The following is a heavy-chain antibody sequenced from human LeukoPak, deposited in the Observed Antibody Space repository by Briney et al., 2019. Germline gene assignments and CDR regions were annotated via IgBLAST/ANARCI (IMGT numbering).Heavy chain of an antibody. CDR1: GFTFSNYG. V-gene: IGHV3-23*01. CDR2: ISGSGDRT. D-gene: IGHD2-8*02. J-gene: IGHJ3*02. CDR3: AKDLRNIRTLVDLQMI. Sequence: GGSLRLSCIASGFTFSNYGMSWVRQAPGKGLEWVSIISGSGDRTLHADSVKGRFTVSRDNSKNTVYLQMNSLRAEDTAVYYCAKDLRNIRTLVDLQMIWGQGTLVIVSS.